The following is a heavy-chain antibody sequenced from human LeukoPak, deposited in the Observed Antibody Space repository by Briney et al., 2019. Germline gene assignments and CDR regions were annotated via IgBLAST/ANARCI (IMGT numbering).Heavy chain of an antibody. CDR2: IKTDGTNT. CDR1: GFTFTRHW. J-gene: IGHJ4*02. D-gene: IGHD3-22*01. Sequence: GGSLRLSCAASGFTFTRHWMHWVRQAPGKGLEWVSRIKTDGTNTIYADFVEGRFTISRDNARNTLYLQMNSLRAEDTAVYYCAKDQFVDYYDSSGYSLDYWGQGTLVTVSS. V-gene: IGHV3-74*01. CDR3: AKDQFVDYYDSSGYSLDY.